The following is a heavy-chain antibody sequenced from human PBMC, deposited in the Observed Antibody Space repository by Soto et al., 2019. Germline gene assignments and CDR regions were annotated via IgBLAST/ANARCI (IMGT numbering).Heavy chain of an antibody. CDR2: ISGSGGRK. CDR3: AKGHGDWGGNYLNS. CDR1: GVTYGSFA. D-gene: IGHD4-17*01. V-gene: IGHV3-23*01. Sequence: EVQLLESGGGFVQPGGSLRLSCAASGVTYGSFAMSWVRQAPGKGLEWVSSISGSGGRKDYADSLKGRFTIARDNSKNTLFLQMNSLRPEDTAVYSCAKGHGDWGGNYLNSWGQGTLVTVSS. J-gene: IGHJ4*02.